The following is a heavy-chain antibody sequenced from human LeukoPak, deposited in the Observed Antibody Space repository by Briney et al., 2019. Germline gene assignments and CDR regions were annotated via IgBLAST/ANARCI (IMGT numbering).Heavy chain of an antibody. Sequence: SETLSLTCTVSGGSISSYYWSWIRQPPGKGLEWIGYIYYSGSTNYNPSLKSRVTISVDTSKNQFSLKLSSVTAADTVVYYCARLSIGFLRRGLDYWGQGTLVTVSS. V-gene: IGHV4-59*08. D-gene: IGHD2/OR15-2a*01. CDR1: GGSISSYY. CDR2: IYYSGST. J-gene: IGHJ4*02. CDR3: ARLSIGFLRRGLDY.